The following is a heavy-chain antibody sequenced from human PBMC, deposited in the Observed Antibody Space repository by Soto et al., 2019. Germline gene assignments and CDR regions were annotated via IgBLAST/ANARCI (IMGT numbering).Heavy chain of an antibody. Sequence: QVQLVQSGAEVKKPGSSVKVSCKASGGTFSIYAVSWVRQAPGQGLEWMGGIIPIIGTRNYAQRFQGRITITGVESTSTAYMELSSLKSEDTAVYYCARDLGSGYDPGDYWGQGTLVTVSS. CDR1: GGTFSIYA. J-gene: IGHJ4*02. D-gene: IGHD5-12*01. V-gene: IGHV1-69*12. CDR3: ARDLGSGYDPGDY. CDR2: IIPIIGTR.